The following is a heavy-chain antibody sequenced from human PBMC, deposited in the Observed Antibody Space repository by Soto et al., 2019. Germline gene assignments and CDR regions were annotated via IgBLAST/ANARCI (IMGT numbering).Heavy chain of an antibody. CDR3: ARHRNFFDY. CDR2: ISPYNGHT. J-gene: IGHJ4*02. CDR1: GYTFNNYG. Sequence: ASVKVSCKASGYTFNNYGITWVRQAPGQGLEWMGWISPYNGHTNYAQKLQGRVTMTTDTSTSTAYMELRSLRSDNTAVYYCARHRNFFDYWGQGTLVTVSS. V-gene: IGHV1-18*01.